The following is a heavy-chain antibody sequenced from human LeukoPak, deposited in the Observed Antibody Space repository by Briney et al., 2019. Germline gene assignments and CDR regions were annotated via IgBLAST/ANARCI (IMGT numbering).Heavy chain of an antibody. D-gene: IGHD3-10*01. V-gene: IGHV4-34*01. CDR3: ARHGVRSITMVRGVINYDYYYYYMDV. CDR1: GESFSGYY. CDR2: INHSGST. J-gene: IGHJ6*03. Sequence: SETLSLTCAVYGESFSGYYWSWIRQPPEKGLEWIGEINHSGSTKYSLSLKSRVTISVDTSKNQFSLKLSSVTAADTAVYYCARHGVRSITMVRGVINYDYYYYYMDVWGKGTTVTVSS.